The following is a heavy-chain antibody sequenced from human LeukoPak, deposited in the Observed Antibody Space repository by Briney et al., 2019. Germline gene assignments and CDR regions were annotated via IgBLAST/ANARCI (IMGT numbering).Heavy chain of an antibody. CDR2: IYYSGST. CDR1: GGSISSYY. Sequence: SETLSLTCTVSGGSISSYYWSWIRQPPGKGLEWIGYIYYSGSTNYSPSLKSRVTISVDTSKNQFSLKLSSVTAADTAVYYCARAPSYYDILTGYFPRGYFDYWGQGTLVTVSS. CDR3: ARAPSYYDILTGYFPRGYFDY. J-gene: IGHJ4*02. V-gene: IGHV4-59*01. D-gene: IGHD3-9*01.